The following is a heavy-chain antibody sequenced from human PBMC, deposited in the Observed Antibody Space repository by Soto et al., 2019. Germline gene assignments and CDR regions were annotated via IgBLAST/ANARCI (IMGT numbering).Heavy chain of an antibody. V-gene: IGHV3-33*01. J-gene: IGHJ6*02. D-gene: IGHD6-13*01. Sequence: GGSLRLSCAASGFTFSSYGMHWVRQAPGKGLEWVAVIWYDGSNKYYADSVKGRFTISRDNSKNTLYLQMNSLRAEDTAVYYCARERKEQQLYYYYYYYGMDVWGQGTTVTV. CDR1: GFTFSSYG. CDR2: IWYDGSNK. CDR3: ARERKEQQLYYYYYYYGMDV.